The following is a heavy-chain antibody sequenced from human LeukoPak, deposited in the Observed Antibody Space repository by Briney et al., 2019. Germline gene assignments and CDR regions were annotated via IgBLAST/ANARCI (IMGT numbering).Heavy chain of an antibody. V-gene: IGHV4-34*01. CDR1: GGSFSGYY. Sequence: SETLSLTCAVYGGSFSGYYWSWIRQPPGKGLKWIGEINHSGSTNYNPSLKSRVTISVDTSKNQFSLKLSSVTAADTAVYYCARRGHPRPLVYHDYWGQGTLVTVSS. CDR2: INHSGST. J-gene: IGHJ4*02. CDR3: ARRGHPRPLVYHDY. D-gene: IGHD1-14*01.